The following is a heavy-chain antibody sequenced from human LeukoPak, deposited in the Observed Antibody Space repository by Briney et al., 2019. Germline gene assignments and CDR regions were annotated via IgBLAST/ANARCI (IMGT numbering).Heavy chain of an antibody. Sequence: PGGSLRLSCAASGFTFSTYNMNWVRQAPGKGLEWVSYISSNGSTKYYADSVKGRFTISRDNVKNSLFLQMNSLSDEDTAVYYCARDFLTGYFDYWGQGTLVTVSS. CDR3: ARDFLTGYFDY. CDR1: GFTFSTYN. D-gene: IGHD3-9*01. CDR2: ISSNGSTK. V-gene: IGHV3-48*02. J-gene: IGHJ4*02.